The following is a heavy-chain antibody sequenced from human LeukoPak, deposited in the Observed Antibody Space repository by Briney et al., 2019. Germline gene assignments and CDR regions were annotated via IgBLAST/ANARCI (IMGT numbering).Heavy chain of an antibody. V-gene: IGHV4-39*01. D-gene: IGHD6-13*01. J-gene: IGHJ4*02. CDR3: ARTRIAAAGCDY. CDR1: GGSISSSSYY. Sequence: SETLSLTCTVSGGSISSSSYYWGWIRQPPGKGLEWIGSIYYSGSTYYNPSLKSRVTISVDTSKNQFSLKLSSVTAADTAVYYCARTRIAAAGCDYWGQGTLVTVSS. CDR2: IYYSGST.